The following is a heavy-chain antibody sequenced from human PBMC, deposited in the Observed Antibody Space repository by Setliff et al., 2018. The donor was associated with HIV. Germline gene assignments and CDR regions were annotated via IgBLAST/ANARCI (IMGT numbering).Heavy chain of an antibody. CDR2: IYSSGST. CDR1: GDSINSGNYY. Sequence: SETLSLTCTVSGDSINSGNYYWSWIRQPAGKGLEWIGRIYSSGSTNYNPSLKSRVTISVDTSKNHFTLKLSSVTAADTAAYYCARSLVMTATYGMDVWVQLTTVTVAS. D-gene: IGHD2-21*02. V-gene: IGHV4-61*02. J-gene: IGHJ6*01. CDR3: ARSLVMTATYGMDV.